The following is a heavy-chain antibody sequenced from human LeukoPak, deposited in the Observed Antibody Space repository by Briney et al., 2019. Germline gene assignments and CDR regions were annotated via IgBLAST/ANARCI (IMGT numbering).Heavy chain of an antibody. CDR1: GGTFSSYA. CDR2: IIPIFGTA. J-gene: IGHJ3*02. V-gene: IGHV1-69*13. Sequence: APVKVSCKASGGTFSSYAISRVRQAPGQGLEWMGGIIPIFGTANYAQKFQGRVTITADESTSTAYMELSSLRSEDTAVYYCARDGGRYCSGGSCYSIWGQGTMVTVSS. D-gene: IGHD2-15*01. CDR3: ARDGGRYCSGGSCYSI.